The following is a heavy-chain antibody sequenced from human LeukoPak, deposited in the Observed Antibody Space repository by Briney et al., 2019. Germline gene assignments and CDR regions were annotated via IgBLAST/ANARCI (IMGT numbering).Heavy chain of an antibody. CDR3: ANRPVFYYYDSSGLGHDY. CDR1: GFTFSSYG. Sequence: PGGSLRLSCAASGFTFSSYGMHWVRQAPGKGLEWVAVISYDGSNKYYADSVKGRFTISRDNSKNTLYLQMNSLRAEDTAVYYCANRPVFYYYDSSGLGHDYWGQGTLVTVSS. V-gene: IGHV3-30*18. D-gene: IGHD3-22*01. J-gene: IGHJ4*02. CDR2: ISYDGSNK.